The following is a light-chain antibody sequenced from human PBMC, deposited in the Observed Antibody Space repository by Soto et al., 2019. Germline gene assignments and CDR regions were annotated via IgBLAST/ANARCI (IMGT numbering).Light chain of an antibody. CDR2: SNN. V-gene: IGLV1-44*01. CDR1: SSTIGSNS. Sequence: QSALTQPPSASGTPGQRVTISCSGSSSTIGSNSVNWYQQLPGTAPKLLIYSNNQRPSGVSDRFSGSKSGTSASLAISGLQSEDEADYYCAAWDDSLNGPVFGTGTKVTVL. CDR3: AAWDDSLNGPV. J-gene: IGLJ1*01.